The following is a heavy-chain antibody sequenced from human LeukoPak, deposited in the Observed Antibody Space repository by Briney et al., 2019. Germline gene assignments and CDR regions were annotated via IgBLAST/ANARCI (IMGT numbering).Heavy chain of an antibody. D-gene: IGHD6-19*01. V-gene: IGHV3-23*01. J-gene: IGHJ4*02. CDR3: AKVEQQWLGPAFDY. Sequence: GGSLRLSCATSGFTFSSYAMSWVRQAPGKGLEWVSAISGSGGSTYYADSVKGRFTISRDNSKNTLYLQMNSLRAEDTAVYYCAKVEQQWLGPAFDYWGQGTLVTVSS. CDR1: GFTFSSYA. CDR2: ISGSGGST.